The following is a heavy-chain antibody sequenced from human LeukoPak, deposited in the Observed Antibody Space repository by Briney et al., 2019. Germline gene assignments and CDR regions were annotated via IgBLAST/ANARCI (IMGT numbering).Heavy chain of an antibody. CDR1: GYTFTGYY. CDR2: INPNSGGT. J-gene: IGHJ6*02. Sequence: ASVNVSCTASGYTFTGYYMHWVRQAPGQGLEWMGWINPNSGGTNYAQKFQGRVTMTRDTSISTAYMELSRLRSDDTAVYYCARSSIFDYYYGMDVWGQGTTVTVSS. V-gene: IGHV1-2*02. D-gene: IGHD3-3*01. CDR3: ARSSIFDYYYGMDV.